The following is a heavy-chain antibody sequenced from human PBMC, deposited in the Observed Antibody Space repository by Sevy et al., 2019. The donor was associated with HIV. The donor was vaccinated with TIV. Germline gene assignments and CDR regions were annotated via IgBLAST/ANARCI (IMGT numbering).Heavy chain of an antibody. Sequence: GGSLRLSCAASGFSFSNYWMSWVRQAPGKGLEWVANIKRDGSERYYVASVKGRFTISRDKAKTSLYLQMHSLGAEDTAVYYCARDCSSASCLWGLDVWGQGTTVTVSS. CDR3: ARDCSSASCLWGLDV. V-gene: IGHV3-7*03. CDR1: GFSFSNYW. D-gene: IGHD2-2*01. J-gene: IGHJ6*02. CDR2: IKRDGSER.